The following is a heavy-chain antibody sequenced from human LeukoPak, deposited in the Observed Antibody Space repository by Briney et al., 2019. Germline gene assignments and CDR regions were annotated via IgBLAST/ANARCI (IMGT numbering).Heavy chain of an antibody. V-gene: IGHV3-21*04. J-gene: IGHJ4*02. Sequence: PGGSLRLSCAASGFTFSSYSMNWVRQAPGKGLEWVSSISSSSSYIYYADSVKGRFTISRDNAKNSLYLQMNSLRAEDTAVYYCARDSYYYGSGSLYFDYWGQGILVTVSS. CDR1: GFTFSSYS. CDR2: ISSSSSYI. D-gene: IGHD3-10*01. CDR3: ARDSYYYGSGSLYFDY.